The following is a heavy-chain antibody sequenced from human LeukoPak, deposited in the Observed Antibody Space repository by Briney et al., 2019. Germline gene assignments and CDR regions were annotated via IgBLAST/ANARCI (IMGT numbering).Heavy chain of an antibody. V-gene: IGHV4-59*01. CDR1: GGSMTSYY. Sequence: PSETLSLTCTVSGGSMTSYYWSWIRQPPGKGLEWIGYISYRGITNYNPSLKSRVTISVDTSRNQFSLELNSVTAADMAVYYCAKDRAPGIAVAGSKFGFDYWGQGTLVTVSS. CDR2: ISYRGIT. CDR3: AKDRAPGIAVAGSKFGFDY. D-gene: IGHD6-19*01. J-gene: IGHJ4*02.